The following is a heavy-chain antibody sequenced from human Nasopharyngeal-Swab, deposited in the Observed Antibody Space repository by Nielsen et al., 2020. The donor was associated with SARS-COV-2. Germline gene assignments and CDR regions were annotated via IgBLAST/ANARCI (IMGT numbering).Heavy chain of an antibody. J-gene: IGHJ4*02. Sequence: ASVKVSCKVSGYTLTELSMHWVRQAPGKGLEWVGGFDPEDGETIYAQKFQGRVTVTEDTSTDTAYMELSSLTSEDTAVYYCTTVAGSYGRFDYWGQGTPVTVSS. CDR3: TTVAGSYGRFDY. CDR2: FDPEDGET. D-gene: IGHD1-26*01. CDR1: GYTLTELS. V-gene: IGHV1-24*01.